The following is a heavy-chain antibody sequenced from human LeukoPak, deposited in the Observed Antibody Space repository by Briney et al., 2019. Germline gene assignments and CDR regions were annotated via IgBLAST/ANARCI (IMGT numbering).Heavy chain of an antibody. CDR2: INSGSTYM. CDR3: ARVEATTGRNYHYYYMDV. J-gene: IGHJ6*03. D-gene: IGHD1-1*01. V-gene: IGHV3-21*01. Sequence: PGGSLRLSCGASGFYFSGYSMNWVRQAPGKGLEWVSSINSGSTYMYYADSVKVRFTISRDNAKNSLHLQMDSLRAEDTAVYFCARVEATTGRNYHYYYMDVWGKGTTVIVSS. CDR1: GFYFSGYS.